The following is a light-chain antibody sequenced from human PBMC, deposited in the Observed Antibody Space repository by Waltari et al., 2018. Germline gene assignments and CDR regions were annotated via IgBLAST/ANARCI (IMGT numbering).Light chain of an antibody. CDR1: SSDVGGYNY. J-gene: IGLJ2*01. Sequence: QSALTQPRSVSGSPGQSVTISCTGTSSDVGGYNYLSWYQQHPGNAPKLMSYDVSKRPSGVPDRFSGSKSGNTASLTISGLQAEDEADYYCCSYAGSFVVFGGGTKLTVL. CDR3: CSYAGSFVV. CDR2: DVS. V-gene: IGLV2-11*01.